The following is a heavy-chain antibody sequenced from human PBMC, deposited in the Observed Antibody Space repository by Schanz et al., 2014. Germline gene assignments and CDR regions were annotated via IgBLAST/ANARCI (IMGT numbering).Heavy chain of an antibody. CDR3: ARDRDQWDGNFCDF. CDR1: GGTFTSYA. D-gene: IGHD1-26*01. CDR2: INGYNAHT. V-gene: IGHV1-18*01. J-gene: IGHJ4*02. Sequence: QVQLVQSGAEVRKPGSSVRVSCKASGGTFTSYAFSWVRQAPGQGLEWMGWINGYNAHTNYAQKFQGRVTMTTDTSTSTVYMELRSLRSDDTAVYYCARDRDQWDGNFCDFWGQGTLVTVSS.